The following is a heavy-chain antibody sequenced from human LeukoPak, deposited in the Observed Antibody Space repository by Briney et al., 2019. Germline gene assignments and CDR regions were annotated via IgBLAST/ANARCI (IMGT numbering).Heavy chain of an antibody. CDR2: ISGDGSTT. Sequence: QPGGSLRLSCAASGFTFSTFWMHWVRQTPGKGLVWVSRISGDGSTTSYADSVRGRFTISRDNSKKTLYLQMNSLRAEDTAVYYCARNLRGSPWDWGQGTLVTVSS. V-gene: IGHV3-74*01. CDR3: ARNLRGSPWD. J-gene: IGHJ1*01. D-gene: IGHD5-12*01. CDR1: GFTFSTFW.